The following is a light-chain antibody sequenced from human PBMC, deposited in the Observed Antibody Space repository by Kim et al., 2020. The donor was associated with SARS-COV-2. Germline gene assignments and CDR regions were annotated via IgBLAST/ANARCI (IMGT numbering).Light chain of an antibody. J-gene: IGKJ2*01. Sequence: LSPGERATLSCRASQSVTSNYLAWYQQKLGQAPRLLIYGASSRATGIPDRFSGSGSGTDFTLTISRLEPEDFAVYYCQQYGSSQYTFGQGTKLEI. V-gene: IGKV3-20*01. CDR2: GAS. CDR1: QSVTSNY. CDR3: QQYGSSQYT.